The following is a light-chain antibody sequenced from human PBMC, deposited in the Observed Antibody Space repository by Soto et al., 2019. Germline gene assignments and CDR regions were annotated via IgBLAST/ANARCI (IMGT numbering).Light chain of an antibody. V-gene: IGLV1-47*01. CDR2: RNN. CDR3: ASWDDSLSGRV. J-gene: IGLJ3*02. Sequence: QSGLTQPPSASGTPGQRVIISCSGKTPNIGSNYVYWYRHLPGTAPQLLIYRNNQRPSGVPDRFSGSKSRTSASLAISGLRSEDAADYYCASWDDSLSGRVFGGGTKLTVL. CDR1: TPNIGSNY.